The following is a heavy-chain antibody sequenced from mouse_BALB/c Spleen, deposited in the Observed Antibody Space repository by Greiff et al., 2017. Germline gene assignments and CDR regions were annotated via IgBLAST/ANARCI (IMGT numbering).Heavy chain of an antibody. V-gene: IGHV5-6-3*01. D-gene: IGHD2-14*01. CDR3: ARGYDVWFAY. Sequence: EVKLMESGGGLVQPGGSLKLSCAASGFTFSSYGMSWVRQTPDKRLELVATINSNGGSTYYPDSVKGRFTISRDNAKNTLYLQMSSLKSEDTAMYYCARGYDVWFAYWGQGTLVTVSA. CDR1: GFTFSSYG. J-gene: IGHJ3*01. CDR2: INSNGGST.